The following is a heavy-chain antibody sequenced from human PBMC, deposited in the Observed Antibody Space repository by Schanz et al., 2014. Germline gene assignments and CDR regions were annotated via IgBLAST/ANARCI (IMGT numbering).Heavy chain of an antibody. CDR1: GFTFSTHA. V-gene: IGHV3-30*18. CDR3: ANQHSGRGVIYLNWFDS. J-gene: IGHJ5*01. Sequence: QVQLVDSGGGLVKPGGSLRLSCAASGFTFSTHAMHWVRQAPGKGLEWVALVSSDGNNDYYTDSVKGRFTISRDNSKNTVHLQMNSLRAEDTAVYYCANQHSGRGVIYLNWFDSWGQGTLVTVSS. CDR2: VSSDGNND. D-gene: IGHD3-10*01.